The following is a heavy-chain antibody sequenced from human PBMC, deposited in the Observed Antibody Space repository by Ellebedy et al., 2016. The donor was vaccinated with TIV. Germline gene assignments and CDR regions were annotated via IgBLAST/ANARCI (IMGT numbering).Heavy chain of an antibody. Sequence: GESLKISCAASGFTFSNYWMHWVRQVPGKGLVWVSRINSDGTSTTYADSVKGRFTISRDNAKNTLYLQMNRLRAEETAVYYCARVGSSGWDGTFDSWGQGTLVTVSP. CDR2: INSDGTST. CDR1: GFTFSNYW. J-gene: IGHJ4*02. V-gene: IGHV3-74*01. CDR3: ARVGSSGWDGTFDS. D-gene: IGHD6-19*01.